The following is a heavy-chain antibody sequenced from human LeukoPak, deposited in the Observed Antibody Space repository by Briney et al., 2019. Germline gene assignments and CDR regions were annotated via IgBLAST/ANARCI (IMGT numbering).Heavy chain of an antibody. V-gene: IGHV4-59*01. CDR3: ARFGTNTYGSADY. CDR1: GGSISSYY. CDR2: IYYSGST. Sequence: SETLSLTCTVSGGSISSYYWSWIRQPPGKGLEWIGYIYYSGSTNYNPSLKSRVTISVDTSKNQFSLKLSSVTAADTAVYYCARFGTNTYGSADYWGQGTLVTVSS. D-gene: IGHD3-10*01. J-gene: IGHJ4*02.